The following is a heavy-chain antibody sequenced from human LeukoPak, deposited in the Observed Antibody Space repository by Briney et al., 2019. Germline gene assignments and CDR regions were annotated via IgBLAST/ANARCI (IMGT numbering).Heavy chain of an antibody. CDR2: ISAYNGNT. D-gene: IGHD6-13*01. CDR3: ARSRRYSSSWYYFDY. CDR1: GYTFTSYG. J-gene: IGHJ4*02. Sequence: ASVKVSCKASGYTFTSYGISWVRQAPGQGLEWMGWISAYNGNTNYAQKLQDRVTMTTDTSTSTAYMELRSLRSDDTAVYYCARSRRYSSSWYYFDYWGQGTLVTVPS. V-gene: IGHV1-18*04.